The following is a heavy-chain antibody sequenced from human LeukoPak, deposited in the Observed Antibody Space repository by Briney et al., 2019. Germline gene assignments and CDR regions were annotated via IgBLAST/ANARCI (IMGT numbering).Heavy chain of an antibody. D-gene: IGHD5-12*01. CDR1: GFTFDTYN. CDR3: ACIDYHNY. CDR2: IRSYSSYI. V-gene: IGHV3-21*01. Sequence: GGSLRLSCAASGFTFDTYNFNWVRQAPGKGLEWVASIRSYSSYIYYADSVKGRFTISRDDAKKSLDLQMNSLRAEDTAVYYCACIDYHNYWGQGTLVTVSS. J-gene: IGHJ4*02.